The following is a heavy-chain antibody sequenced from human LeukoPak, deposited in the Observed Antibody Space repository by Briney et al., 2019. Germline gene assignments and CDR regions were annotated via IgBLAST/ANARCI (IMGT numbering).Heavy chain of an antibody. Sequence: ASVKVSCKTSGYTFTAYYLHWVRQAPGQGLEWMGWIDPDSGDTYYAQKFQGRVTVTRDTSISTAYMEVNRLTPDDTAVYFCAKISRSGWYVDYWGQGTLVTVSS. CDR1: GYTFTAYY. CDR2: IDPDSGDT. V-gene: IGHV1-2*02. D-gene: IGHD6-19*01. J-gene: IGHJ4*02. CDR3: AKISRSGWYVDY.